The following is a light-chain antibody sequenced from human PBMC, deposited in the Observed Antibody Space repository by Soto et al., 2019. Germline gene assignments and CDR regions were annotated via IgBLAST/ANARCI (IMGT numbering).Light chain of an antibody. CDR1: QTISSW. CDR3: QQYDAYSTWT. J-gene: IGKJ1*01. CDR2: KAS. V-gene: IGKV1-5*03. Sequence: DIKMTQSPSTLSGSVGDRVTIPCRASQTISSWLAWYQQKPGKAPKLLIYKASTLESGVPSRFSGSGSGTEFTLTISSLQPDDFATYYCQQYDAYSTWTFGQGTKVDIK.